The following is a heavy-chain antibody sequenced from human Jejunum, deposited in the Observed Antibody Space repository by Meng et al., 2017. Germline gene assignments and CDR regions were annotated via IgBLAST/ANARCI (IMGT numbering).Heavy chain of an antibody. D-gene: IGHD1-26*01. J-gene: IGHJ4*02. CDR2: INTRTGGT. V-gene: IGHV1-2*06. CDR1: GYTFTDYY. CDR3: ARELISYAFDY. Sequence: QGQLVQSAAEVKKPGASVKVSCKASGYTFTDYYLYWVRQAPGQGLEWMGRINTRTGGTIYTQKFYGRVTMTRDTSISTAYMELSRLRSDDTAVYYCARELISYAFDYWGQGSLVTVSS.